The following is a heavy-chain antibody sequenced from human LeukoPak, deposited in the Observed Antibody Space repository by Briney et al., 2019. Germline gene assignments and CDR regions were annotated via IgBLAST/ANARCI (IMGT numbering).Heavy chain of an antibody. D-gene: IGHD4-17*01. CDR2: IHGSGETT. CDR3: AKDRDYGDYEGGYAFDY. V-gene: IGHV3-23*01. J-gene: IGHJ4*02. CDR1: ALRFSSFA. Sequence: GGSLRLSCAASALRFSSFAMTWVRQVPGMGLEWVSGIHGSGETTYYADSVKGRFTISRDNSREMLYLQMNSLRAEDTALYYCAKDRDYGDYEGGYAFDYWGQGTLVTVSS.